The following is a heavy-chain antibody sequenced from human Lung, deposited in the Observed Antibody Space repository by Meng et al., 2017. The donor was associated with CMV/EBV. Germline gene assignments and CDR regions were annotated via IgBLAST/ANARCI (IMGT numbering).Heavy chain of an antibody. Sequence: SCAASGFTFSSYSMNWVRQAPGKGLEWVSSISSSSSYIYYADSVKGRFTISRDNAKNSLYLQMNSLRAEDTAVYYCAGAPYCSSTSCYKRGGYYFDYWXQGTXVTVSS. CDR1: GFTFSSYS. J-gene: IGHJ4*02. D-gene: IGHD2-2*02. CDR3: AGAPYCSSTSCYKRGGYYFDY. CDR2: ISSSSSYI. V-gene: IGHV3-21*01.